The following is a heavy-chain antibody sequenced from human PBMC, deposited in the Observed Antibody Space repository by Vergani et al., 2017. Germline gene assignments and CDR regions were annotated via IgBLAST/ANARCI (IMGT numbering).Heavy chain of an antibody. CDR1: GFNFPSFT. Sequence: EAYLVQSGGGLVTPGGSLRLSCAASGFNFPSFTMNWVRQAPGRGLEWISSIKFPPGEIFYADSVRGRFTISRDNSKKTLYLQMNRLRTEDTAIYYCAKTGGGAEVWLLGNEGLDYWGQGTLVTVSS. J-gene: IGHJ4*02. CDR2: IKFPPGEI. V-gene: IGHV3-21*01. D-gene: IGHD5-18*01. CDR3: AKTGGGAEVWLLGNEGLDY.